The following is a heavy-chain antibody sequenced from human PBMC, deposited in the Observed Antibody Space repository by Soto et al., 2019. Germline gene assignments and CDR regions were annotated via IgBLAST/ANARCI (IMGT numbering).Heavy chain of an antibody. Sequence: QVQLQESGPGLVKPSQTLSLTCTVSGGSISSGDYYWSWIRQPPGKGLEWIGYIYYSGSTYYNPSLKSRVTISVDTSKNQFSLKLSSVTAADTAVYYCARGFDSSGYHHWFDPWGQGTLVTVSS. J-gene: IGHJ5*02. V-gene: IGHV4-30-4*01. CDR1: GGSISSGDYY. CDR2: IYYSGST. CDR3: ARGFDSSGYHHWFDP. D-gene: IGHD3-22*01.